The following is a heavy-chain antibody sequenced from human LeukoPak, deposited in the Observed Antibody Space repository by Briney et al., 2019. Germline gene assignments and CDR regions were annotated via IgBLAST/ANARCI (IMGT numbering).Heavy chain of an antibody. V-gene: IGHV1-18*01. Sequence: ASVKVSCKASGYTFTSYGISWVRQAPGQGLEWMGWVSAYNGNTNYAQKLQGRVTMTTDTSTSTAYMELRSLRSDDTAVYYCARDRDMVRGVIITSHDAFDIWGQGTMVTVSS. CDR1: GYTFTSYG. D-gene: IGHD3-10*01. CDR2: VSAYNGNT. J-gene: IGHJ3*02. CDR3: ARDRDMVRGVIITSHDAFDI.